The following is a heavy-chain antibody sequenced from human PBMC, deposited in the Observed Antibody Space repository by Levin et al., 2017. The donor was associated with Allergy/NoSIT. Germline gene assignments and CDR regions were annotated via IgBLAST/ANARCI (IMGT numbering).Heavy chain of an antibody. J-gene: IGHJ3*02. CDR2: ITPGGST. D-gene: IGHD3-10*01. Sequence: TPSETLSLTCAVYGVSFSGSFWSWLRQPPGKGLEWIGEITPGGSTRYNPSLKSRVTISLDTSKNQLSLRLSSVTAADTAVYYCARGGAPGAFDIWGQGTTVTVSS. CDR1: GVSFSGSF. CDR3: ARGGAPGAFDI. V-gene: IGHV4-34*01.